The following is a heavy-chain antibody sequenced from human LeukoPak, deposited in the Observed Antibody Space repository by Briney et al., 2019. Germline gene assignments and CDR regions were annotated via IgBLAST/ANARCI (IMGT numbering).Heavy chain of an antibody. CDR1: GGSFSGYY. CDR2: INHSGST. V-gene: IGHV4-34*01. CDR3: ARGRVLRFLEWLSPPTLTDY. J-gene: IGHJ4*02. D-gene: IGHD3-3*01. Sequence: SETPSLTCAVYGGSFSGYYWSWIRQPPGKGLEWIGEINHSGSTNYNPSLKSRVTISVDTSKNQFSLKLSSVTAADTAVYYCARGRVLRFLEWLSPPTLTDYWGQGTLVTVSS.